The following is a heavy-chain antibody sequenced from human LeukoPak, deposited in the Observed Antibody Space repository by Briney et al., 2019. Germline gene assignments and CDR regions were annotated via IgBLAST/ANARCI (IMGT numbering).Heavy chain of an antibody. CDR1: GGSISSSSYY. V-gene: IGHV4-39*01. Sequence: SETLSLTCTVSGGSISSSSYYWGWVRQPPGKGLEWIGSIYYSGSTCYNPSLKSRVTISVDTSKNQFSLKLSSVTAADTAVYYCARRLTKTNDAFDIWGQGTMVTVSS. J-gene: IGHJ3*02. CDR3: ARRLTKTNDAFDI. CDR2: IYYSGST. D-gene: IGHD2-8*01.